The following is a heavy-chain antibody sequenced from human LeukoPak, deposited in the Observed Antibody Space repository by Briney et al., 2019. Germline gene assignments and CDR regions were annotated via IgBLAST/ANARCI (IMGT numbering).Heavy chain of an antibody. CDR1: GYTFTGYY. CDR2: INPNSGGT. J-gene: IGHJ4*02. Sequence: ASVKVSCKASGYTFTGYYMHWVRQAPGQGLEWMGRINPNSGGTNYAQKFQGRVTVTRDTSISTAYMELSRLRSDDTAVYYCARPYYDSSGLNYWGQGTLVTVSS. D-gene: IGHD3-22*01. CDR3: ARPYYDSSGLNY. V-gene: IGHV1-2*06.